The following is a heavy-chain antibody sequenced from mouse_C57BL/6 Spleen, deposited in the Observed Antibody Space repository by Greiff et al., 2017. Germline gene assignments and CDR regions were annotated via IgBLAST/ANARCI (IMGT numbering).Heavy chain of an antibody. Sequence: EVKLLESGPGLVKPSQSLSLTCSVTGYSITSGYYWNWIRQFPGNKLEWMGYISYDGSNNYNPSLKNRISITRDTSKNQFFLKLNSVTTEDTATYYCARHPGYFDVWGTGTTVTVSS. CDR3: ARHPGYFDV. J-gene: IGHJ1*03. V-gene: IGHV3-6*01. CDR1: GYSITSGYY. CDR2: ISYDGSN.